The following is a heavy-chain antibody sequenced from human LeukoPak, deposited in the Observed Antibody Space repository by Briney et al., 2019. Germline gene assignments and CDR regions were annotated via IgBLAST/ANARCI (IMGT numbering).Heavy chain of an antibody. V-gene: IGHV3-7*01. CDR2: IKQDRSEK. J-gene: IGHJ4*02. CDR1: RFTFSSYS. Sequence: GGSLRLSCAASRFTFSSYSMNWVRQAPGKGLELVANIKQDRSEKYYVDSVKGRFTISRDNAKNSLYLQMNSLRAEDTAVYYCARLREIPVFGVVTKSTSYFDYWGQGTLVTVSS. CDR3: ARLREIPVFGVVTKSTSYFDY. D-gene: IGHD3-3*01.